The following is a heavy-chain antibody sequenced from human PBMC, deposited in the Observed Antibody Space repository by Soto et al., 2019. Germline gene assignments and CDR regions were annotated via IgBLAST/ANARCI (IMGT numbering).Heavy chain of an antibody. CDR3: ASGLVTTLHY. CDR2: IFYSGST. J-gene: IGHJ4*02. V-gene: IGHV4-39*07. CDR1: GGSINSGDYS. Sequence: SETLSLTCTVSGGSINSGDYSWDWIRQPPGKGLGWIGSIFYSGSTYYNPSLKSRVTISVDRSKNQFSLKLSSVTAADTAVYYCASGLVTTLHYWGQGTLVTVSS. D-gene: IGHD4-17*01.